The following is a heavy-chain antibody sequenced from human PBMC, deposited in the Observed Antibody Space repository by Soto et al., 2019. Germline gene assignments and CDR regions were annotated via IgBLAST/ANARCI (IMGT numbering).Heavy chain of an antibody. V-gene: IGHV3-13*05. D-gene: IGHD1-20*01. CDR2: ISAAGDP. CDR1: GFTFRNYD. CDR3: AITDRDFYGLDV. Sequence: EVQLVESGGGLVQPGGSLSLSCEASGFTFRNYDMHWVRQGTGKCLEWVSGISAAGDPDYADSVEGRFTISRENAQNSFFLQMNSLRVGDTAVYYCAITDRDFYGLDVWGQGTTVIVSS. J-gene: IGHJ6*02.